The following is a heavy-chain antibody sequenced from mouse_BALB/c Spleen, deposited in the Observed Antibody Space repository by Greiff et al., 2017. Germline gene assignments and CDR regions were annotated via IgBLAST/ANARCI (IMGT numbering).Heavy chain of an antibody. V-gene: IGHV5-17*02. CDR3: AKGGLRLPSFAY. Sequence: EVMLVESGGGLVQPGGSRKLSCAASGFTFSSFGMHWVRQAPEKGLEWVAYISSGSSTIYYADTVKGRFTISRDNPKNTLFLQMTSLRSEDTAMYYCAKGGLRLPSFAYWGQGTLVTVSA. CDR1: GFTFSSFG. J-gene: IGHJ3*01. D-gene: IGHD1-2*01. CDR2: ISSGSSTI.